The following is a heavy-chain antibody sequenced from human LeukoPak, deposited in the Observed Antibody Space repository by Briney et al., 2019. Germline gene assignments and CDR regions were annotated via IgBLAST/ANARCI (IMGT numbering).Heavy chain of an antibody. Sequence: SETLSLTCAVSGVSVRSYNYWSWVRQPPGKSLEWLGEVYHSGSTIYNPSLKSRVTISVDTSKNQVSLKLSSVTAADTAVYYCARELRYTGYYYGMDVWGQGTTVTVSS. V-gene: IGHV4-4*02. J-gene: IGHJ6*02. CDR3: ARELRYTGYYYGMDV. CDR2: VYHSGST. D-gene: IGHD5-18*01. CDR1: GVSVRSYNY.